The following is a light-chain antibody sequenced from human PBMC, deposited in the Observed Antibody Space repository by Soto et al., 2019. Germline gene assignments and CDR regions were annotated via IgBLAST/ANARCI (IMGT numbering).Light chain of an antibody. J-gene: IGKJ2*01. V-gene: IGKV1-5*03. CDR2: KAS. Sequence: DIQMTQSPSTLYASVGDIVTITCRASQSISSWLAWYQQKPGKAPNLLIYKASSLESGVPSRFSGSGSGTEFTLTISSLQPDDFATYYCQQYHSYSYTFGQGTKLEIK. CDR3: QQYHSYSYT. CDR1: QSISSW.